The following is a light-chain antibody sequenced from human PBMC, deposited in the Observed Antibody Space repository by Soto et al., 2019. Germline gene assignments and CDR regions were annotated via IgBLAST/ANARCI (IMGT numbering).Light chain of an antibody. CDR3: QQRSNLPPT. CDR2: DAS. J-gene: IGKJ5*01. Sequence: EIVLTQSPGTLSLSPGERANLSCRASQFIDRYLAWYRQIPGQAPRLLIYDASNRATGIPARFSGGGSGTDFTLTISSLEPEDFAVYYCQQRSNLPPTFGQGTRLEIK. V-gene: IGKV3-11*01. CDR1: QFIDRY.